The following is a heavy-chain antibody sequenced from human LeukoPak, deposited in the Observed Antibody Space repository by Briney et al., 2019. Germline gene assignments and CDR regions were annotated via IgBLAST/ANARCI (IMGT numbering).Heavy chain of an antibody. Sequence: ASVKVSCKASGYTFTSYDINWVRQATGQGLEWMGWMNPNSGNTGYAQKFQGRVTMTRNTSISTACMELSSLRSEDTAVYYCARGRLAAAGRVGDYWGQGTLVTVSS. CDR2: MNPNSGNT. CDR1: GYTFTSYD. D-gene: IGHD6-13*01. CDR3: ARGRLAAAGRVGDY. V-gene: IGHV1-8*01. J-gene: IGHJ4*02.